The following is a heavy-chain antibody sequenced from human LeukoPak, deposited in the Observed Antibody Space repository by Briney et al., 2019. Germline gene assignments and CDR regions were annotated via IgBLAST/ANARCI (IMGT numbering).Heavy chain of an antibody. J-gene: IGHJ5*02. D-gene: IGHD2-15*01. CDR3: AKGWTFFDP. Sequence: GGSLRLSCAASGFTFSINAMSWVRQAPGKGLEWVSDISDSGGRRDYADSVKGRFTISRDNSKNTVDLQMNSLRVEDTAVYFWAKGWTFFDPWGQGTLVTVSS. CDR2: ISDSGGRR. CDR1: GFTFSINA. V-gene: IGHV3-23*01.